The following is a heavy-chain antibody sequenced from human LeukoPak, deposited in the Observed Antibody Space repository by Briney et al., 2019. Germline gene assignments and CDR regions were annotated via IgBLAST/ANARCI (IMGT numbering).Heavy chain of an antibody. CDR3: ARDGGYYDFWSGYQADYYYMDV. CDR1: GGTFSSYA. V-gene: IGHV1-69*01. J-gene: IGHJ6*03. D-gene: IGHD3-3*01. Sequence: GSSAKVSCKASGGTFSSYAISWVRQAPGQGLEWMGGIIPIFGTANYAQKFQGRVTITADESTSTAYMELSSLRSEDTAVYYCARDGGYYDFWSGYQADYYYMDVWGKGTTVTVSS. CDR2: IIPIFGTA.